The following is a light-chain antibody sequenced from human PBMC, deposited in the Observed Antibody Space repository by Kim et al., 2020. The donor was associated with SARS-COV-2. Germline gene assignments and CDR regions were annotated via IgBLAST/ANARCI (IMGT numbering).Light chain of an antibody. CDR1: QSVSTN. Sequence: LSESVGDRITITCRASQSVSTNVNWYQLKSGKAPKLLIFGVSRLQTGVPSRFSGRGSGTDFALTISSLQREDFATYYCQQNYDLFTFGGGTKLEI. CDR3: QQNYDLFT. CDR2: GVS. V-gene: IGKV1-39*01. J-gene: IGKJ4*01.